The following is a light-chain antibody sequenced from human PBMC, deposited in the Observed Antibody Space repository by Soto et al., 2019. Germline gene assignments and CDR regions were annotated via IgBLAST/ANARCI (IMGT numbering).Light chain of an antibody. Sequence: EIVMTQSPATLSVSPGERATLSCRASQSVSANLAWYQQKPGQAPRLLFYGASTRATGLPARFSGSGSGTEFTLTISSLQSEDFAVYYCQHYNHGPFTFGGGTKVEIK. J-gene: IGKJ4*01. V-gene: IGKV3-15*01. CDR3: QHYNHGPFT. CDR2: GAS. CDR1: QSVSAN.